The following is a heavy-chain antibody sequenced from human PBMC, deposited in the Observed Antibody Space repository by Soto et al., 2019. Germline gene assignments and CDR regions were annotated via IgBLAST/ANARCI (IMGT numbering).Heavy chain of an antibody. CDR2: IYYTGNT. Sequence: PSETLSLTCTVSGGSVNSGSYYWSWIRQPPGKGLEWIGYIYYTGNTNYNPSLKSRVTVSIDTSKNQFSLNLTSLPAADTAVYYCARVPYYYGSGSYFFDSWGQGTLVTVSS. D-gene: IGHD3-10*01. CDR3: ARVPYYYGSGSYFFDS. CDR1: GGSVNSGSYY. V-gene: IGHV4-61*01. J-gene: IGHJ4*02.